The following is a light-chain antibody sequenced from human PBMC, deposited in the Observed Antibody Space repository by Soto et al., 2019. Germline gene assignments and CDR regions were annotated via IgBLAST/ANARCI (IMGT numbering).Light chain of an antibody. CDR1: SSDVGGYNY. J-gene: IGLJ2*01. CDR2: DVS. Sequence: QSALTQPRSVSGSPGQSVTISCTGTSSDVGGYNYVSWYQQHPGKAPKLMIYDVSKRPSGVPDRFSGSKSGNTASLTISGLQAEDEADYYCCSYAGSYIFEGVFGGGTKLTVL. V-gene: IGLV2-11*01. CDR3: CSYAGSYIFEGV.